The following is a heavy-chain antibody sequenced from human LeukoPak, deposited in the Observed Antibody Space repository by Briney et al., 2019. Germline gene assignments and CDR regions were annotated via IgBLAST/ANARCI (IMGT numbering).Heavy chain of an antibody. CDR3: ARGGIQVSGIDEFDY. CDR2: ICIRGDT. J-gene: IGHJ4*02. CDR1: GFTFIDYD. V-gene: IGHV3-13*01. D-gene: IGHD6-19*01. Sequence: SGGSLRLSCAASGFTFIDYDMRWVRQVIGKGLEWVSAICIRGDTHYSASVKGRFTISRENAESSLYLQMNSLRAEDTAVYYCARGGIQVSGIDEFDYWGQGALVTVSS.